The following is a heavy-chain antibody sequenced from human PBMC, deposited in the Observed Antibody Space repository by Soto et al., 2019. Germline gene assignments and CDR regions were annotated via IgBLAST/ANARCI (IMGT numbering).Heavy chain of an antibody. CDR3: QRHRDIVVVPDAIRSNYYYYGMEV. CDR2: TYYRSKWYN. V-gene: IGHV6-1*01. CDR1: GDSVSSNSAA. Sequence: PSQTLSLTCAISGDSVSSNSAAWSWIRHSPSRGLEWLGRTYYRSKWYNDYAVSVKSRITIKPDTSKNQFSLQLNSVTPEDTAVYYCQRHRDIVVVPDAIRSNYYYYGMEVWGKGTKVTVSS. D-gene: IGHD2-2*02. J-gene: IGHJ6*04.